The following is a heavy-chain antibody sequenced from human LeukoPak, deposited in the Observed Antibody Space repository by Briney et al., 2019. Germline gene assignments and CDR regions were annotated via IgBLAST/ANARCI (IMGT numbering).Heavy chain of an antibody. D-gene: IGHD1-7*01. CDR2: INHSGSN. J-gene: IGHJ5*02. Sequence: PSETLSLTCAVYGGSLSGYYWSWIRLPPGKGLEWIGDINHSGSNNCNPSLKSRVTMSVDTFKNQFSLKLTSVTAADTAVYYCARAQELYNWFDPWGRGTPVTVSA. CDR3: ARAQELYNWFDP. CDR1: GGSLSGYY. V-gene: IGHV4-34*01.